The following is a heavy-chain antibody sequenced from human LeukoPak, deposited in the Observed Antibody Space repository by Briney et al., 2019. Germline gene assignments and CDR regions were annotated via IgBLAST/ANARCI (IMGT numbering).Heavy chain of an antibody. CDR3: ARVSWFPGTSYYYMDV. CDR1: GYTFTSYD. V-gene: IGHV1-8*01. Sequence: GASVKVSCKASGYTFTSYDINWVRQATGQGLEWMGWMNPNSGNTGYAQKFQGRVTMTRNTSISTAYMELSSLRSEDTAVYYCARVSWFPGTSYYYMDVWGKGTTVTVSS. J-gene: IGHJ6*03. CDR2: MNPNSGNT. D-gene: IGHD1-1*01.